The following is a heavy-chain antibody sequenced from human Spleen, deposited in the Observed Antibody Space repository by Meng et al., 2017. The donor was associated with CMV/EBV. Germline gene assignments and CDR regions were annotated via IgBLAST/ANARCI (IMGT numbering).Heavy chain of an antibody. CDR3: ARADRSYDFWSGYPRFDP. V-gene: IGHV1-8*01. CDR1: GYTFTSYD. D-gene: IGHD3-3*01. J-gene: IGHJ5*02. CDR2: MDPNSANT. Sequence: ASVKVSCKVSGYTFTSYDINWVRQATGQGLEWMGRMDPNSANTGYAQKFQGRVTMTWNTSISTAYMELSSLRSEDTAVYYCARADRSYDFWSGYPRFDPWGQGTLVTVSS.